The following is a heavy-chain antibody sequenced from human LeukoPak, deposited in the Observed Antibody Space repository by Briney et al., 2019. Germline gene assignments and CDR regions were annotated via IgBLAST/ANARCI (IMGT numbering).Heavy chain of an antibody. CDR2: ISIYNGNT. CDR1: GYTFTNYG. Sequence: ASVKVSCKASGYTFTNYGISWVRQAPGQGLEWMGWISIYNGNTDYAQKLRGRVTMTTDTSTSTAYMELRSLRSDDTAVYYCAKITYDFWSGYYMPDDPWGQGTLVTVSS. J-gene: IGHJ5*02. CDR3: AKITYDFWSGYYMPDDP. D-gene: IGHD3-3*01. V-gene: IGHV1-18*01.